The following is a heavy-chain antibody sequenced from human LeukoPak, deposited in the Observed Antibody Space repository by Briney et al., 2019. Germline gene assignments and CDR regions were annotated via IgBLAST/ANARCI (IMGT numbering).Heavy chain of an antibody. Sequence: SETLSLTCTVSGGSISSYYWGWIRQPPGKGLEWIGYIYYSGSTNYNPSLKSRVTISVDTSKNQFSLKLSSVTAADTAVYYCARHSSGWFHFDYWGQGTLVTVSS. CDR3: ARHSSGWFHFDY. D-gene: IGHD6-19*01. J-gene: IGHJ4*02. CDR2: IYYSGST. CDR1: GGSISSYY. V-gene: IGHV4-59*08.